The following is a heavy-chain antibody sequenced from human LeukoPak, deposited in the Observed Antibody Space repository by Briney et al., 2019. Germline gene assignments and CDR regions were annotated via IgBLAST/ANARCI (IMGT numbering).Heavy chain of an antibody. Sequence: PGRSLRLSCTASGFTFGVYAMSWVRQAPGKGLEWVGFIRSKAYGGTTEYAASVKGRFTISRDDSKSIAYLQMNSLKTEDTAVNYCTRELTTGRFVPWGQGALVTVSS. CDR3: TRELTTGRFVP. D-gene: IGHD1-1*01. J-gene: IGHJ5*02. V-gene: IGHV3-49*04. CDR1: GFTFGVYA. CDR2: IRSKAYGGTT.